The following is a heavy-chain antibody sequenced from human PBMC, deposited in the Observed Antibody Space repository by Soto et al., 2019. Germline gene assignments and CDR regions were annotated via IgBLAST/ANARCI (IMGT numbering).Heavy chain of an antibody. CDR2: TWYDGRIK. D-gene: IGHD1-1*01. Sequence: QVQLVESGGGVVQPGRSLRLSCAASGFTFSSYSMHWVRQAPGKGLEWVAVTWYDGRIKYYADSVKGRFTISRDNSKNTLYLQMNSLRAEDTAVYYCARDFRPTAIHQIKNNFDYWGQGTLVTVSS. CDR1: GFTFSSYS. CDR3: ARDFRPTAIHQIKNNFDY. V-gene: IGHV3-33*01. J-gene: IGHJ4*02.